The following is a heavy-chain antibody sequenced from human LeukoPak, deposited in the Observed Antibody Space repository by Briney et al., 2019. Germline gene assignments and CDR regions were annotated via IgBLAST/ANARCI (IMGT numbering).Heavy chain of an antibody. J-gene: IGHJ6*02. D-gene: IGHD1-1*01. V-gene: IGHV3-7*01. CDR2: IKKDGSEE. Sequence: PGGSLRLSCAASEFTFSDYWMSWVRQAPGKGPEWVANIKKDGSEEHYVDSVKGRFTVSRDNAKNSLFLQMNSLRVEDTAEYYCATYDNWVAGDVWGQGTSVSVSS. CDR3: ATYDNWVAGDV. CDR1: EFTFSDYW.